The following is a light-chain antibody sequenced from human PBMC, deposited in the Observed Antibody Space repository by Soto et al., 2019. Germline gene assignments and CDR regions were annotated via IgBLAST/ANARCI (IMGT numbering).Light chain of an antibody. Sequence: QSALTQSRSVSGSPGQSVTISCTGTSSDVGGYNFVSWYQQYPGKAPKLIIYDVTKRPSGVPDRFPGSKSGNTASLTISGLLTDDEADYYCCSYAGSYPHVFGTGTKLTVL. J-gene: IGLJ1*01. CDR2: DVT. V-gene: IGLV2-11*01. CDR3: CSYAGSYPHV. CDR1: SSDVGGYNF.